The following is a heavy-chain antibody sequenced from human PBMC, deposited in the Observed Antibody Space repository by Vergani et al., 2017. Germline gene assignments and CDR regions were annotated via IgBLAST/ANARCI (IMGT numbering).Heavy chain of an antibody. D-gene: IGHD6-13*01. CDR2: IHNKGKT. CDR3: ARGSRAAGYSGPDA. V-gene: IGHV4-38-2*02. CDR1: GYSIGSGFY. Sequence: QVRLEESGPGLVKPSETLSLTCSVSGYSIGSGFYWAWIRQSPGEGLQWLTSIHNKGKTYHNPSLKSRVSVSLDTSKTRFSLNLTAVTATDTAVYYCARGSRAAGYSGPDAWGQGTRVTVSS. J-gene: IGHJ4*02.